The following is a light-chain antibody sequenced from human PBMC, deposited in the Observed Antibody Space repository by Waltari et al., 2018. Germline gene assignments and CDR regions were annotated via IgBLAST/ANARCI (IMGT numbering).Light chain of an antibody. J-gene: IGKJ3*01. V-gene: IGKV1-33*01. Sequence: DIQRTQSPSSLSASVGDRITLTCQSSQYIRDYLNWYQQKPGKAPKLLIYDASNLEEGVPSRFSGGGSGTDFTLTIRSLQPEDIATYYCQQYNDFFGFGPGTKVDFK. CDR1: QYIRDY. CDR2: DAS. CDR3: QQYNDFFG.